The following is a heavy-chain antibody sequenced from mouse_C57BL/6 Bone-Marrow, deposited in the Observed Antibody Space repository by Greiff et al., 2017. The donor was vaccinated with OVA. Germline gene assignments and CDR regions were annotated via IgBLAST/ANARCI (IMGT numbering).Heavy chain of an antibody. Sequence: VQLQQSGAELVRPGASVKLSCTASGFNIKDDYMHWVKQRPEQGLEWIGWIDPENGDTEYASKFQGKATITADTSSNTAYLQLSSLTSEDTAVYYCTMIYYYGSSYPYWGQGTTLTVSS. D-gene: IGHD1-1*01. CDR1: GFNIKDDY. J-gene: IGHJ2*01. V-gene: IGHV14-4*01. CDR2: IDPENGDT. CDR3: TMIYYYGSSYPY.